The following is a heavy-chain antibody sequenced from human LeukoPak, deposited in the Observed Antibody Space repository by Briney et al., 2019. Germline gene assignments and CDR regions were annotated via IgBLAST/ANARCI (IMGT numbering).Heavy chain of an antibody. CDR3: TSYDILTGYPFDY. D-gene: IGHD3-9*01. CDR1: GFTFSSYA. Sequence: GGSLRLSCAASGFTFSSYAMSWVRQAPGKGLEWVAVISYDGSNKYYADSVKGRFTISRDNSKNTLYLQMNSLRAEDTAVYYCTSYDILTGYPFDYWGQGTLVTVSS. V-gene: IGHV3-30-3*01. J-gene: IGHJ4*02. CDR2: ISYDGSNK.